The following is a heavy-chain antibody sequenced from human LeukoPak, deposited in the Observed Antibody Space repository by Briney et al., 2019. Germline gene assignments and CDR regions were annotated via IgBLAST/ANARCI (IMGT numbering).Heavy chain of an antibody. V-gene: IGHV1-69*13. D-gene: IGHD3-10*01. CDR3: ARTAMVRGVIMGFDY. Sequence: SVKVSCKASGGTFSSYAISWVRQAPGQGLEWMGGIIPIFGTANYAQKFQGRVTITADESTSTAYMELSSLRSEDTAVYYCARTAMVRGVIMGFDYWGQGTLVTVSS. J-gene: IGHJ4*02. CDR2: IIPIFGTA. CDR1: GGTFSSYA.